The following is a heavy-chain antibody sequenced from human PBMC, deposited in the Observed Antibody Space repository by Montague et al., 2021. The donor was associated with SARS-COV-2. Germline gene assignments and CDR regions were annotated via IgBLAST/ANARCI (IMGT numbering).Heavy chain of an antibody. D-gene: IGHD6-19*01. CDR2: IDWDDDK. CDR3: ARISAWYSSGWSAFDY. CDR1: GFSLSTSGMC. Sequence: VKPTQTLTLTCTFSGFSLSTSGMCVSWIRQPPGKALEWLALIDWDDDKYYSTSLKTRLTISKDTSKNQVVLTMTNVDPVDTATYYCARISAWYSSGWSAFDYWGQGTLVTVSS. J-gene: IGHJ4*02. V-gene: IGHV2-70*01.